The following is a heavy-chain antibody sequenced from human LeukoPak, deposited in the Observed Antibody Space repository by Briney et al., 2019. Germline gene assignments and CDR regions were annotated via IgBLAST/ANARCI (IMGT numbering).Heavy chain of an antibody. V-gene: IGHV4-4*07. CDR2: IHTSGST. Sequence: SETLSLTCTVSGGSISSYYWSWIRQPAGKGLEWIGRIHTSGSTNYNPSLRSRVTMSVDTSKNQFSLKLSSVTAADTAVYYCARLKYYYDSSGYRAEYFQHWGQGTLVTVSS. CDR3: ARLKYYYDSSGYRAEYFQH. J-gene: IGHJ1*01. CDR1: GGSISSYY. D-gene: IGHD3-22*01.